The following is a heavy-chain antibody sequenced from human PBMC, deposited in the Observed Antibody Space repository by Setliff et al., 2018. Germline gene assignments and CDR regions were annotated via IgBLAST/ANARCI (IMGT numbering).Heavy chain of an antibody. CDR2: INKDGDGT. Sequence: GGSLRLSCAASGFTFDDYAMHWVRQAPGKGLVWVSGINKDGDGTRYADSVKGRFTISRDNSKNTVYLEMNSLRAEDTAVYYCAKRGPYCSGGTCHYYFDYWGQGTLVTVSS. V-gene: IGHV3-9*01. CDR3: AKRGPYCSGGTCHYYFDY. D-gene: IGHD2-15*01. J-gene: IGHJ4*02. CDR1: GFTFDDYA.